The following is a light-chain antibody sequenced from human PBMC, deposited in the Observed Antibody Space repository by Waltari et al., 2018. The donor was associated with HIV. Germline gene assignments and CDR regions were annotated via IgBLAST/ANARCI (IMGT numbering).Light chain of an antibody. CDR3: CSYGGTYLFWI. Sequence: QSALTQPRTVSGSPGQSVTLSCTASSRSLNTVQTASWFQHHAGKAPKLLIFGVNQRPSGVPDRFSGSKSGSTASLTISGLQAEDEGHYYCCSYGGTYLFWIFGGGTQLTVL. CDR1: SRSLNTVQT. V-gene: IGLV2-11*01. J-gene: IGLJ2*01. CDR2: GVN.